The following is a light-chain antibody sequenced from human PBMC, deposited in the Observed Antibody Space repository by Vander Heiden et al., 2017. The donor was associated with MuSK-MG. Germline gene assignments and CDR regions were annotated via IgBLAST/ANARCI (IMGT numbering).Light chain of an antibody. CDR2: GAS. J-gene: IGKJ1*01. CDR3: QQYGSSPRT. CDR1: QRVSSSY. Sequence: EIVLTQSPGTLSLSPGERATLSCRASQRVSSSYLAWYQQKPGQAPRLLIYGASYRATGIPDRFSGSGSGTDFTLTISKLEPEDFAVYYCQQYGSSPRTFGLGTKVEIK. V-gene: IGKV3-20*01.